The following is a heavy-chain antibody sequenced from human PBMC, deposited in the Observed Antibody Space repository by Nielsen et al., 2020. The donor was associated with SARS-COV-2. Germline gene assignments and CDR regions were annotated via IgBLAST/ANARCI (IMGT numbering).Heavy chain of an antibody. V-gene: IGHV3-30*04. Sequence: GESLKISCAASGFTFSSYAMHWVRQAPGKGLEWVAVISYDGSEKYYADSVKGRFTISRDNAKNTLYLQMNSLRAEDTAVYYCVRGLQVPNGLAHRWGQGTLVTVSS. CDR3: VRGLQVPNGLAHR. CDR1: GFTFSSYA. D-gene: IGHD3-16*01. CDR2: ISYDGSEK. J-gene: IGHJ4*02.